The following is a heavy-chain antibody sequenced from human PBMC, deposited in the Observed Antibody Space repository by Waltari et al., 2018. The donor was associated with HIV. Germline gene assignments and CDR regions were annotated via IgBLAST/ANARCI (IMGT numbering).Heavy chain of an antibody. CDR1: EHDFSGSV. CDR3: AEGYGAFDFDY. D-gene: IGHD2-15*01. J-gene: IGHJ4*02. CDR2: IDTKTGSP. V-gene: IGHV7-4-1*01. Sequence: QVQLQQCPSQFKKPGTSVKISCKSSEHDFSGSVINWVRQAPGQGLEWIGLIDTKTGSPTYSQVFSGLLILSLDTSVTTSYLQIRALKTNDTATYYCAEGYGAFDFDYWGQGTLITVSP.